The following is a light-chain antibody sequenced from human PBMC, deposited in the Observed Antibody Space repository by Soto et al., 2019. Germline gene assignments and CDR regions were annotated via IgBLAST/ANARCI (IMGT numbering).Light chain of an antibody. CDR3: QQSYSTPWT. Sequence: DIQMTQSPSSLSASVGDRVTITCRASQSITNYLNWYQQKPGKAPKLLIYAASSLQSGVPSRVSGSESGTDFTLSISSLQPEDFATYYCQQSYSTPWTFGQGTRVEIK. CDR1: QSITNY. CDR2: AAS. J-gene: IGKJ1*01. V-gene: IGKV1-39*01.